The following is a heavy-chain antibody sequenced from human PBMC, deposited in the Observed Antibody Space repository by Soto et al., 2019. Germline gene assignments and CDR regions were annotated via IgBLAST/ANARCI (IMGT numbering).Heavy chain of an antibody. CDR1: GGSISSVGHY. V-gene: IGHV4-31*03. CDR2: IYYSGST. CDR3: ARESGGYDSSTRYGLDV. D-gene: IGHD6-25*01. J-gene: IGHJ6*02. Sequence: SETLSLTCSVSGGSISSVGHYWTWIRQQPGKGLEWIGYIYYSGSTDYNPSLKSRVTISVDRSKSQFSLNLSSVTAADTAIYYCARESGGYDSSTRYGLDVWGQGTTVTVSS.